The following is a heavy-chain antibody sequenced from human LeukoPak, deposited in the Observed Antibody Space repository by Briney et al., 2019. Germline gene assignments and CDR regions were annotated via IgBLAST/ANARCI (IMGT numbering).Heavy chain of an antibody. Sequence: GGSLRLSCAASGFNFTRYWMSWVHQAPGKGLEWVANINQDESEKYYVDSVKGRFTISRDNAKNSVYLQMNSLRAEDTAVYYCARGVWSGYSPSHYYYYYMDVWGKGTTVTVSS. CDR2: INQDESEK. CDR1: GFNFTRYW. D-gene: IGHD3-3*01. CDR3: ARGVWSGYSPSHYYYYYMDV. V-gene: IGHV3-7*03. J-gene: IGHJ6*03.